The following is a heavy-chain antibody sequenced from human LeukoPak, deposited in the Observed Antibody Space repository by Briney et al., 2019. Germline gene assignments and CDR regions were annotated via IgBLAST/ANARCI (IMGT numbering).Heavy chain of an antibody. CDR3: ARALAGSYSPFYYYYYGMDV. CDR2: ISAYNGNT. D-gene: IGHD1-26*01. Sequence: GASVKVSCKASGYXFTSYGISWVRQAPGQGLEWMGWISAYNGNTNYAQKLQGRVTMTTDTSTSTAYMELRSLRSDDTAVYYCARALAGSYSPFYYYYYGMDVWGQGTTVTVSS. V-gene: IGHV1-18*01. CDR1: GYXFTSYG. J-gene: IGHJ6*02.